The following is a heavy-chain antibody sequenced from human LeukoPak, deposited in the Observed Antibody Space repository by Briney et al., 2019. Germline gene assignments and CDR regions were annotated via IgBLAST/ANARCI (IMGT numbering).Heavy chain of an antibody. CDR3: TRGGVDY. D-gene: IGHD3-10*01. J-gene: IGHJ4*02. Sequence: GGSLRLSCAASEFTFSSYWMHWVRQAPGKGLVWVSRINSDGSITTYADSVKGRFTISRDSAKNTVYLQMNSLRAEDTAVYYCTRGGVDYWGQGTLVTVSS. V-gene: IGHV3-74*01. CDR1: EFTFSSYW. CDR2: INSDGSIT.